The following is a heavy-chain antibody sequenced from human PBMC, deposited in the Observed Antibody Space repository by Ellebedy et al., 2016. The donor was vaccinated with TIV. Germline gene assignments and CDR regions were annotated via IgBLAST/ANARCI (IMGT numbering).Heavy chain of an antibody. Sequence: GESLKISCAASGFTFSDYYMSWIRQAPGKGLEWVSYISNSDSSIFYADSVTGRFTISRDNAKNLLYLQMNSLRAEDTAVYYCARDTRFIDHQHNWFDPWGQGTLVTVSS. CDR2: ISNSDSSI. V-gene: IGHV3-11*01. CDR3: ARDTRFIDHQHNWFDP. CDR1: GFTFSDYY. D-gene: IGHD2-2*01. J-gene: IGHJ5*02.